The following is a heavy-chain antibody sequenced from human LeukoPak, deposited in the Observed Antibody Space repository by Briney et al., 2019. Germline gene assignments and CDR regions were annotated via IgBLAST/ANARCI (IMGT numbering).Heavy chain of an antibody. J-gene: IGHJ4*02. CDR2: ISISSSYI. CDR3: ARDRSGYSYGDLGYFDY. V-gene: IGHV3-21*01. CDR1: EFTFSSYA. D-gene: IGHD5-18*01. Sequence: GGSLRLPCAASEFTFSSYAMNWVGRPPGKGLEWVSSISISSSYIYYADSVKGRFTISRDNAKNSLYLQMNSLRAEDTAVYYCARDRSGYSYGDLGYFDYWGQGTLVTVSS.